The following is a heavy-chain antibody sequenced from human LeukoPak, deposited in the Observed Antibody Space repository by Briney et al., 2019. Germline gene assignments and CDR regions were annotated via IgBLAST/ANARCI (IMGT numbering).Heavy chain of an antibody. Sequence: SETLSLTCTVSGGSISSYYWSWIRQPPGKGLEWIGYIYYSGSINYNPSLKSRVTISVDTSKDQFSLKLSSVTAADTAVYYCARQPRRLQLVHSGWFDPWGQGTLVTVSS. CDR2: IYYSGSI. CDR1: GGSISSYY. CDR3: ARQPRRLQLVHSGWFDP. J-gene: IGHJ5*02. V-gene: IGHV4-59*08. D-gene: IGHD6-6*01.